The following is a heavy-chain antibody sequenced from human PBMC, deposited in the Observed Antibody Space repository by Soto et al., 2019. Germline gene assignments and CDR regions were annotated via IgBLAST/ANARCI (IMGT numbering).Heavy chain of an antibody. V-gene: IGHV3-23*01. J-gene: IGHJ5*02. Sequence: EVQLSESGGDLRQPGGSLRLSCAASGFTFTNYAMTSVRQTPGQGLVWVSGISASGGLKYYADSVPGRFTVYRDNSKNIRYLQMDNLRDEDTALYYCAREVGAPSGWLDPWGQGTQVTVSS. D-gene: IGHD1-26*01. CDR1: GFTFTNYA. CDR2: ISASGGLK. CDR3: AREVGAPSGWLDP.